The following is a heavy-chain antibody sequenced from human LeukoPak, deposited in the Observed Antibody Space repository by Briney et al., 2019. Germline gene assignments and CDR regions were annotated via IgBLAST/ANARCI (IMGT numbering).Heavy chain of an antibody. D-gene: IGHD2-21*02. CDR1: GYTFTSYG. V-gene: IGHV1-18*01. J-gene: IGHJ6*02. CDR3: ARDFRDAYCGGDYYYYYGMDV. CDR2: NSAYNGNT. Sequence: ASVKVSCKASGYTFTSYGISWVRQAPGQGLEWMGWNSAYNGNTNYAQKLQGRVTMTTDTSTSTAYMELRSLRSDDTAVYYCARDFRDAYCGGDYYYYYGMDVWGQGTTVTVSS.